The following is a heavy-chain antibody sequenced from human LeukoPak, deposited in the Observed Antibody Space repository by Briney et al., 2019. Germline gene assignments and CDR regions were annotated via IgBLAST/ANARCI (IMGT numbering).Heavy chain of an antibody. CDR1: GGTFSSYA. CDR2: IIPIFGIA. CDR3: ARGHCSGGSCYRAPQRPNWFDP. Sequence: SVKVSCKASGGTFSSYAISWVRQAPGQRLEWMGRIIPIFGIANYAQKFQGRVTITADKSTSTAYMELSSLSSEDTAVYYCARGHCSGGSCYRAPQRPNWFDPWGQGTLVTVSS. V-gene: IGHV1-69*04. J-gene: IGHJ5*02. D-gene: IGHD2-15*01.